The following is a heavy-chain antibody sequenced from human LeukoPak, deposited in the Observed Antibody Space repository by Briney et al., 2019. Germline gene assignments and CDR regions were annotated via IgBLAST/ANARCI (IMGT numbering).Heavy chain of an antibody. CDR1: GFTFSSHA. CDR2: ISGSGGAT. V-gene: IGHV3-23*01. D-gene: IGHD3-16*01. CDR3: AKQVGLGPNFDY. J-gene: IGHJ4*02. Sequence: GGSLRLSCAASGFTFSSHAMSWVRQAPGKGLEWVPSISGSGGATYYADSVKGRFTISRDKSKNTQHLQMNSLRAEDTAVYYCAKQVGLGPNFDYWGQGTLVTVSS.